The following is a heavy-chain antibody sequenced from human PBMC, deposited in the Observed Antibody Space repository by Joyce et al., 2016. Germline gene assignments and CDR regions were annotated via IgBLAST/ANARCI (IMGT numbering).Heavy chain of an antibody. D-gene: IGHD3-16*02. CDR3: AKALSPYYDYIWGSYLDAFDI. V-gene: IGHV3-23*01. CDR1: GFTFSSYA. Sequence: EVQLLESGGGLVQPGGSLRLSCAASGFTFSSYAMCWVRQAPGKGLEWVSAMSGRGTSTYYADSVKGQFTVSGDNAKNTLYLQMNSLRAEDTAVYYCAKALSPYYDYIWGSYLDAFDIWGQGTMVTVSS. CDR2: MSGRGTST. J-gene: IGHJ3*02.